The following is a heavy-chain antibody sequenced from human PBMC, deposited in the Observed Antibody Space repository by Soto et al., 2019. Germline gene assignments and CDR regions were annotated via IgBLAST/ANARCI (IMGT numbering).Heavy chain of an antibody. D-gene: IGHD3-16*01. Sequence: QVQLVQSGAEVKRPGSSVKVSCESSGDTFNSYVISWVRQAPGQGLEWMGGIIPIIGVTHYAQKFQGRVTIGGLSSTGKAYLEVTNLGFEDTALACCAREPLGPKGADPWGQGTVVTVSP. CDR1: GDTFNSYV. CDR2: IIPIIGVT. CDR3: AREPLGPKGADP. J-gene: IGHJ5*02. V-gene: IGHV1-69*17.